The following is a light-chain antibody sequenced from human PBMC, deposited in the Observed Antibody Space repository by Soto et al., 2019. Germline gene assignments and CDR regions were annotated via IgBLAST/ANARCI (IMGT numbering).Light chain of an antibody. V-gene: IGKV3-15*01. CDR2: GAS. J-gene: IGKJ5*01. CDR1: QSVSGN. Sequence: TQSPGTVALSTGERATLSCLASQSVSGNFLAWYQVKPGQAPRLVVYGASTRASGFPDRFSGSGSVTEFALTISSLQSEDFAVYYCQQYNNWPITFGQRTRPEIK. CDR3: QQYNNWPIT.